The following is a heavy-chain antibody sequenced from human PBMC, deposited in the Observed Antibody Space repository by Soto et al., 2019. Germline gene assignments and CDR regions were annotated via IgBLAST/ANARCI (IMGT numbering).Heavy chain of an antibody. CDR1: GGTFSTYI. D-gene: IGHD3-22*01. V-gene: IGHV1-69*02. CDR3: TMRVEMDY. Sequence: QVQLVQSGAEVRKPGSSVKVSCKAPGGTFSTYIISWVRQAPGQGLEWMGRIIPIPDITNYAQKFQGRVTMTRVTSTSTLYMDLRSLRTEDTAVYYCTMRVEMDYWGQGTRVTVSS. J-gene: IGHJ4*02. CDR2: IIPIPDIT.